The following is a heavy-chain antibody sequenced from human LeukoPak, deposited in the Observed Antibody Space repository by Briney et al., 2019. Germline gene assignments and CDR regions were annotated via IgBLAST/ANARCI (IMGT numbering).Heavy chain of an antibody. D-gene: IGHD2-21*01. J-gene: IGHJ3*02. Sequence: GASVKVSCKASGYTFTGYYMHWVGQAPGQGREWMGRINPNSGGTNYAQKFQGRVTMTRDTSISTAYMELSRLRSDDTAVYYCARDKGLWWGGDVGAFDIWGQGTMVTVSS. CDR3: ARDKGLWWGGDVGAFDI. CDR2: INPNSGGT. CDR1: GYTFTGYY. V-gene: IGHV1-2*06.